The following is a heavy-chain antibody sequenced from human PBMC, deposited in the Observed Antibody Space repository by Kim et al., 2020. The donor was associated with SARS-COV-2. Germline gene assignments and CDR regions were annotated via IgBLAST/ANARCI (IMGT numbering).Heavy chain of an antibody. CDR3: ARRQSRIAAAGTGDYFQH. D-gene: IGHD6-13*01. J-gene: IGHJ1*01. V-gene: IGHV1-3*01. Sequence: ASVKVSCKASGYTFTSYAMHWVRQAPGQRLEWMGWINAGNGNTKYSQKFQGRVTITRDTSASTAYMELSSLRSEDTAVYYCARRQSRIAAAGTGDYFQHWGQGTLVTVSS. CDR2: INAGNGNT. CDR1: GYTFTSYA.